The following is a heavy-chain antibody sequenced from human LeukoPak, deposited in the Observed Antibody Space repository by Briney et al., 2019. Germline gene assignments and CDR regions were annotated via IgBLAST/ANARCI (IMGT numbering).Heavy chain of an antibody. CDR1: GFTFSSYS. CDR2: ISSSISYI. CDR3: ARDGIVGPTAFDY. D-gene: IGHD1-26*01. V-gene: IGHV3-21*01. Sequence: GGSLRLSCAASGFTFSSYSINWVRQAPGKGLEWVSSISSSISYIYYADSVKGRFTISRDNSKNTLYLQMNSLRAEDTAVYYCARDGIVGPTAFDYWGQGTLVTVSS. J-gene: IGHJ4*02.